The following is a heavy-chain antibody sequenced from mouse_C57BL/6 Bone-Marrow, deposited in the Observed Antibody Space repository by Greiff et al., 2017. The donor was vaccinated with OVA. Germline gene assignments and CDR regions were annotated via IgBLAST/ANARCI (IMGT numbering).Heavy chain of an antibody. CDR2: INPNYGTT. D-gene: IGHD1-1*01. CDR3: ARRGDYGSSPYAMDY. J-gene: IGHJ4*01. Sequence: EVKLQESGPELVKPGASVKISCTASGYSFTDYNMNWVKQSTGKSLEWIGVINPNYGTTSYHQKFKGKSTLTVDQSSSTAYMQLNSLTSEDSAVYYGARRGDYGSSPYAMDYWGQGTSVTVSS. CDR1: GYSFTDYN. V-gene: IGHV1-39*01.